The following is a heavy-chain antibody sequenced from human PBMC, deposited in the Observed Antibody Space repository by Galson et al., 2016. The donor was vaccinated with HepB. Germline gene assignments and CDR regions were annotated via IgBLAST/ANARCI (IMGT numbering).Heavy chain of an antibody. CDR1: GFTFSSYA. CDR2: ISGSGTST. D-gene: IGHD2-15*01. V-gene: IGHV3-23*01. J-gene: IGHJ4*02. CDR3: AARPAVSPIAPYDY. Sequence: SLRLSCAASGFTFSSYAMSWVRQAPGKGLEWVSVISGSGTSTYHADSVKGRFAILRDDSKNTLFLQMNILGAEATAVYYCAARPAVSPIAPYDYWGQGALLIVSS.